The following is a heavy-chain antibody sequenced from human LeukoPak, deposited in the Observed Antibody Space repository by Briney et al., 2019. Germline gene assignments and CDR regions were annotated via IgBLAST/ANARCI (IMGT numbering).Heavy chain of an antibody. D-gene: IGHD2-2*01. V-gene: IGHV4-34*01. Sequence: KPSETLSLTCAVYGGSFSGYYWSWIRQPPGKGLEWIGEINRSGSTNYNPSLKSRVTISVDTSKNQFSLKLSSVTAADTAVYYCARVADCSSTSCSPIGWFDPWGQGTLVTVSS. CDR2: INRSGST. CDR3: ARVADCSSTSCSPIGWFDP. CDR1: GGSFSGYY. J-gene: IGHJ5*02.